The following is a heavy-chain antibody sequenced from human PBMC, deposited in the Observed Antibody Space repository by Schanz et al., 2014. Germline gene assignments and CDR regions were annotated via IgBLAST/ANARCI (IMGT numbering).Heavy chain of an antibody. J-gene: IGHJ3*02. V-gene: IGHV3-23*01. CDR3: AKVGPYSGSLGAFDI. Sequence: VQLQQWGAGLLKASETLSLTCAVYGGSSSDCYWSWIRQPPGKGLEWVSAITDSGGSTYYADSVKGRFTISRDNSKNTLYLQMNSLRAEDSAVYYCAKVGPYSGSLGAFDIWGQGTMVTVSS. CDR1: GGSSSDCY. CDR2: ITDSGGST. D-gene: IGHD1-26*01.